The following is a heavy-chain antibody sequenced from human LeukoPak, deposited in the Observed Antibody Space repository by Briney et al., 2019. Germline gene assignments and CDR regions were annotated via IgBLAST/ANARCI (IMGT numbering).Heavy chain of an antibody. CDR2: ISGSGGST. V-gene: IGHV3-23*01. Sequence: GGSLRLSCAASGFTFSSYTMSWVRQAPGKGLECVSAISGSGGSTYYADSVKGRFTISRDNSKNTLYLQMNSLRAEDTAVYSCAKALAIAVALCDWGQGTLVTVSS. D-gene: IGHD6-19*01. CDR3: AKALAIAVALCD. J-gene: IGHJ4*02. CDR1: GFTFSSYT.